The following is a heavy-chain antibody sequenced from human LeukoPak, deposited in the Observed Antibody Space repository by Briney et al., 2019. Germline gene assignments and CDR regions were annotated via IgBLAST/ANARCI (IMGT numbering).Heavy chain of an antibody. Sequence: GGSLRLSCAASGFTFDDYAMHWVRQAPGKGLAWVSLISLDGGGTYYVDSVKGRFTISRDNSKNSLYLQMNSLRAEDTALYYCARDGSGGSGNYRDFDYRGQGTLVTVSS. CDR3: ARDGSGGSGNYRDFDY. J-gene: IGHJ4*02. V-gene: IGHV3-43D*03. D-gene: IGHD3-10*01. CDR2: ISLDGGGT. CDR1: GFTFDDYA.